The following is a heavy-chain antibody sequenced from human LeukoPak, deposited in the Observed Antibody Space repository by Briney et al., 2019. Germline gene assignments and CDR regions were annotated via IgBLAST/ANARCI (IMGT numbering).Heavy chain of an antibody. CDR1: GYTFTGYY. J-gene: IGHJ5*02. CDR3: ATGHCSGGSCYDRFDP. D-gene: IGHD2-15*01. V-gene: IGHV1-2*02. CDR2: INPNSGGT. Sequence: ASVKVSCKASGYTFTGYYMHWVRQAPGQGLEWMGGINPNSGGTNYAQKFQGRVTMTEDTSTDTAYMELSSLRSEDTAVYYCATGHCSGGSCYDRFDPWGQGTLVTVSS.